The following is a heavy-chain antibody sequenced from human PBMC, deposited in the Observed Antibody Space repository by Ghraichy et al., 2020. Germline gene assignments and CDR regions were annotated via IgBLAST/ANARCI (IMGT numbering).Heavy chain of an antibody. CDR3: AKVGMAAAARTGPSYYGMDV. D-gene: IGHD6-13*01. CDR1: GFTFNEYG. V-gene: IGHV3-30*18. J-gene: IGHJ6*02. CDR2: ISYDGSNK. Sequence: GGSLRLSCAASGFTFNEYGMHWVRQAPGKGLEWVAFISYDGSNKYYADLMKGRFTISRDDSKSTLFLQFNSLRPEDTAVYYCAKVGMAAAARTGPSYYGMDVWGQGTTVTVSS.